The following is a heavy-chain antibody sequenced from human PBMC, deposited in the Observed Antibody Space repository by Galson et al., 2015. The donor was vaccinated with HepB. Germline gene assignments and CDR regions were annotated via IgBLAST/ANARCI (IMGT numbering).Heavy chain of an antibody. J-gene: IGHJ3*02. CDR2: ISWDGGST. D-gene: IGHD2-15*01. CDR1: GFTFDDYT. Sequence: SLRLSCAASGFTFDDYTMHWVRQAPGKGLEWVSLISWDGGSTYYADSVKGRFTISRDNSKNSLYLQMNSLRTEDTALYYCATTISGPHAFDIWGQGTMVTVSS. V-gene: IGHV3-43*01. CDR3: ATTISGPHAFDI.